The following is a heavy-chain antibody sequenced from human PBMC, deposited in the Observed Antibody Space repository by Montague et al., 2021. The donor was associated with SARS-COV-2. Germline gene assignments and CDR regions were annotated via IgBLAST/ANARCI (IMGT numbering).Heavy chain of an antibody. CDR1: GFTFDYYA. V-gene: IGHV3-9*01. J-gene: IGHJ6*02. CDR2: ISWNSGSI. D-gene: IGHD3-10*01. Sequence: SLRLSCAASGFTFDYYAMHWVRQAPGKGLEWVSGISWNSGSIGYADSVKGRFTISRDNAKNSLYLQMNSLRAEDTALYYCAKAFGESSHPDYYGMDVWGQGTTVTVSS. CDR3: AKAFGESSHPDYYGMDV.